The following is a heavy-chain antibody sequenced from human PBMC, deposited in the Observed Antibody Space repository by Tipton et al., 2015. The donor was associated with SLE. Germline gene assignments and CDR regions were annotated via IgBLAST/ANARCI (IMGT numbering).Heavy chain of an antibody. CDR1: AFSVSAYH. J-gene: IGHJ4*02. Sequence: SLRLSCAGPAFSVSAYHMTWVRQAPGKGLEWVAVSYIGGGGTAYADSVKGRFTISRDSSENTLYLQMNSLRVEDTAVYYCARDSDHSSGWFPSLFDWGQGTLVTVSS. V-gene: IGHV3-53*05. D-gene: IGHD6-19*01. CDR3: ARDSDHSSGWFPSLFD. CDR2: SYIGGGGT.